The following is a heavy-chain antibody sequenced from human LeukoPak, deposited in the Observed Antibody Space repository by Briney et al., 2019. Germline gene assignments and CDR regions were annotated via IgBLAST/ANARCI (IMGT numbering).Heavy chain of an antibody. V-gene: IGHV3-74*01. CDR1: GFTFSRYG. Sequence: RSGGSLRLSCAASGFTFSRYGMHWVRQAPGKGLEWVSAIYSDGTNKNYADSVKGRFTISRDNAKNTLYLQMNSLRAEDTAVYYCARDSRYGSGDYWGQGTLVTVSS. CDR3: ARDSRYGSGDY. J-gene: IGHJ4*02. D-gene: IGHD3-3*01. CDR2: IYSDGTNK.